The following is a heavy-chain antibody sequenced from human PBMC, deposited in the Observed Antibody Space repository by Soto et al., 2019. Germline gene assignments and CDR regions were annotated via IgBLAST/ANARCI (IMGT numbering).Heavy chain of an antibody. D-gene: IGHD2-15*01. Sequence: QVQLMQSGAEVKKPGSSVKVSCKASGGTISTNVISWVRQAPGQGLEWMGEIMPIFAAPNNAQKFQGRLTITADTSTTTVYMELSSLPSEDTAVYFCAKGARYCSGGSRYPDDWGQGTLVIVSS. V-gene: IGHV1-69*06. CDR1: GGTISTNV. CDR3: AKGARYCSGGSRYPDD. CDR2: IMPIFAAP. J-gene: IGHJ4*02.